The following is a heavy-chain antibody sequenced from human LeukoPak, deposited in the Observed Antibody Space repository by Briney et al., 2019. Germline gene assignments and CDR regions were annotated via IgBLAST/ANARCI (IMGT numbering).Heavy chain of an antibody. J-gene: IGHJ4*02. D-gene: IGHD2-2*01. CDR2: IRYDGSNK. V-gene: IGHV3-30*02. CDR1: GFTFSSYG. CDR3: ARGVEVVAADVFDH. Sequence: PGGSLRLSCAASGFTFSSYGMHWVRQAPGKGLEWVAFIRYDGSNKYYADSVKGRFTISRDNSKNTLFLLMNSLTREDTAVYYCARGVEVVAADVFDHWGQGSLVTVSS.